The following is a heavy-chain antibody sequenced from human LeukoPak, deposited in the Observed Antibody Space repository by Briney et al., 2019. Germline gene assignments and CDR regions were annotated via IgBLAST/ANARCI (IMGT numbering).Heavy chain of an antibody. Sequence: ASVKVSCKASGYTFTSYDINWVRQATGQGLEWMGWMNPNSGNTGYAQKFQGRVTITRNTSISTAYMELSSLRSEDTGVYYCARGRPGRITIFGVVTARYYHYMDVWGKGTTVTVSS. V-gene: IGHV1-8*03. D-gene: IGHD3-3*01. CDR3: ARGRPGRITIFGVVTARYYHYMDV. CDR1: GYTFTSYD. J-gene: IGHJ6*03. CDR2: MNPNSGNT.